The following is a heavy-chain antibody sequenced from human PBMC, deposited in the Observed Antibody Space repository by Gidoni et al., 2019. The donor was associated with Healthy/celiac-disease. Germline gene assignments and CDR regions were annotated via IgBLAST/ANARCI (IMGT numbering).Heavy chain of an antibody. J-gene: IGHJ4*02. CDR1: GFTLSNAW. D-gene: IGHD3-10*01. Sequence: EVQLLASGGGLVKPGWSLRLSCAASGFTLSNAWMSWVRQAPGKGLECVVLIKSKTDGETTDYAAPVKGRFTISRDDSKDTLYLQMNSVKSEDTAVYYCTFPYGSGSFPDYWGQGTLVTVSS. CDR3: TFPYGSGSFPDY. V-gene: IGHV3-15*01. CDR2: IKSKTDGETT.